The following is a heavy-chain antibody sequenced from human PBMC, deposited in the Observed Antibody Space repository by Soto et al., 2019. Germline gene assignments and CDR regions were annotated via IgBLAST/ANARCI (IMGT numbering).Heavy chain of an antibody. D-gene: IGHD3-10*01. J-gene: IGHJ4*02. V-gene: IGHV1-8*01. CDR1: GYTVTSYD. CDR3: ERARYYYYGSAADY. Sequence: QVQLLQSGAEVKKPGAAVKVSCKASGYTVTSYDINWVRQATGQGLEWMRWMNANSGNTGFAQKFQGRVAMTRNTSKSTAYMDLSSLRSEDTALYYCERARYYYYGSAADYWGQGTLVTVSS. CDR2: MNANSGNT.